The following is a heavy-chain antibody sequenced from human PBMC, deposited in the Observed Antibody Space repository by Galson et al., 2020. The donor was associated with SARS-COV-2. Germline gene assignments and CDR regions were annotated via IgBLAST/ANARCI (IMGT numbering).Heavy chain of an antibody. CDR3: ATEGRAYDFDF. Sequence: SETLSLTCTVSGDSISSSPYYWAWIRQPPGKGLESIGSIYYNGNTYYTYYNPSLKSRVTISGDTSTNQFSLRLSSVTAADTAVYYCATEGRAYDFDFWGQGTPVTVSS. V-gene: IGHV4-39*07. J-gene: IGHJ4*02. CDR2: IYYNGNTYYT. CDR1: GDSISSSPYY.